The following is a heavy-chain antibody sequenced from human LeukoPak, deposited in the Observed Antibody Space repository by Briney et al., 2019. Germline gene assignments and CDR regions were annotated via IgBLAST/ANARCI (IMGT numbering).Heavy chain of an antibody. CDR3: ARHSQPWAAAGPLGYCSGGSCRPPYYYYGMDV. V-gene: IGHV4-39*01. D-gene: IGHD2-15*01. CDR2: IYYSGST. J-gene: IGHJ6*02. CDR1: GGSVSSGSYY. Sequence: PSETLSLTCTVSGGSVSSGSYYWSWIRQPPGKGLEWIGSIYYSGSTYYNPSLKSRVTISVDTSKNQFSLKLSSVTAADTAVYYCARHSQPWAAAGPLGYCSGGSCRPPYYYYGMDVWGQGTTVTVSS.